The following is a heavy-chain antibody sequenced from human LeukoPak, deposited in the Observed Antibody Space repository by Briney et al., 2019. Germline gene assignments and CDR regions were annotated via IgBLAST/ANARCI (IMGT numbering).Heavy chain of an antibody. V-gene: IGHV3-7*01. J-gene: IGHJ5*02. CDR3: ASGYTHGYLFGT. Sequence: VGSLRLSCAASGFTFSSYWMSWGRQAPGKGVEWVANIKQDGNEKYYVDSVKGRFTISRDNPKNSVYLQINGLRAEHTTVYYCASGYTHGYLFGTWGKGTLVTVSS. CDR2: IKQDGNEK. CDR1: GFTFSSYW. D-gene: IGHD5-18*01.